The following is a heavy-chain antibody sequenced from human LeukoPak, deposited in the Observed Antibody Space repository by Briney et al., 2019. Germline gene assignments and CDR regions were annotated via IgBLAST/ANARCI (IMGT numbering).Heavy chain of an antibody. CDR2: IYYSGST. J-gene: IGHJ6*03. Sequence: SETLSLTCTVSGGSISSGGYCWSWIRQHPGKGLEWIGYIYYSGSTYYNPSLKSRVTISVDTSKNQFSLKLSSVTAADTAVYYCAGGRAGPPLYYYYYYMDVWGKGTTVTVSS. V-gene: IGHV4-31*03. CDR1: GGSISSGGYC. CDR3: AGGRAGPPLYYYYYYMDV. D-gene: IGHD6-13*01.